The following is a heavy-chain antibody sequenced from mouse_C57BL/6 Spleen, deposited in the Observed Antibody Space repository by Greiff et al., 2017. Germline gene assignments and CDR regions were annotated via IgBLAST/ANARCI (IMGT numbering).Heavy chain of an antibody. CDR3: ARPFYYYGSSAFDY. J-gene: IGHJ2*01. Sequence: DVKLVESGGGLVKPGGSLKLSCAASGFTFSDYGMHWVRQAPEKGLEWVAYISSGSSTIYYADTVKGRFTISRDNAKNTLFLQMTSLRSEDTAMYYCARPFYYYGSSAFDYWGQGTTLTVSS. V-gene: IGHV5-17*01. CDR2: ISSGSSTI. CDR1: GFTFSDYG. D-gene: IGHD1-1*01.